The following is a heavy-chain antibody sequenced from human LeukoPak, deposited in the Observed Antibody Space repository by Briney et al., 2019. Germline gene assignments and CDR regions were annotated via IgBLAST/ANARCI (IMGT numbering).Heavy chain of an antibody. CDR3: AKDVDYYGSSGYN. V-gene: IGHV3-23*01. Sequence: GGSLSLSCAASGFTFSSYTMRRVRPAPGKGLEWVSALSGSGGSTYYADSVKGLFTISRDNSKNTLYLQMNILRAEDTAVYYCAKDVDYYGSSGYNWGQGTLVIVSS. CDR1: GFTFSSYT. CDR2: LSGSGGST. D-gene: IGHD3-22*01. J-gene: IGHJ4*02.